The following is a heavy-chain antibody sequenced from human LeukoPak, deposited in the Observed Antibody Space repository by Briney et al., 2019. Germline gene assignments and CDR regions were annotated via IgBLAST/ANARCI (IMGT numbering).Heavy chain of an antibody. Sequence: GGSLRLSRAASGFSFSSYGMRWVRQAPGKGLGWVAFIRYDGSNKYYADSVKGRFTISRDNSTNTLYLQMNSLRAEDTAVYYCAKDAYGDYLIDYWGQGTLVTVSS. D-gene: IGHD4-17*01. CDR3: AKDAYGDYLIDY. CDR1: GFSFSSYG. J-gene: IGHJ4*02. CDR2: IRYDGSNK. V-gene: IGHV3-30*02.